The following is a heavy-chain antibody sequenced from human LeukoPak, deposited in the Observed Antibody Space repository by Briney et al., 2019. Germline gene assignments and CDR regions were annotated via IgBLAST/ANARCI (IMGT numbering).Heavy chain of an antibody. Sequence: PGGSLRLSCAASGFTFTSYAMSWVRQAPGKGLEWVSVIIGNGVTTYYADSVKGRFTISRDNSKNTVFLQVNSLRAEDTAVYYCAREIGVGTLDFWGQGTLVIVSS. D-gene: IGHD4-23*01. V-gene: IGHV3-23*01. CDR3: AREIGVGTLDF. CDR2: IIGNGVTT. CDR1: GFTFTSYA. J-gene: IGHJ4*02.